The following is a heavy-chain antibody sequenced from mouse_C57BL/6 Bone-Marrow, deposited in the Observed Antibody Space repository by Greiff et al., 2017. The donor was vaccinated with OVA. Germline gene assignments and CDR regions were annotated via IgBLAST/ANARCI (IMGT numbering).Heavy chain of an antibody. V-gene: IGHV5-6*02. CDR3: ARLEPLFAY. J-gene: IGHJ3*01. CDR1: GFTFSSYG. Sequence: VKLVESGGDLVKPGGSQTLSCAASGFTFSSYGMSWVRQTPDKRLEWVATISSGGSYTYYPDSVKGRFTISRDNAKNTLYLQMSSLKSEDTAMYYCARLEPLFAYWGQGTLVTVSA. CDR2: ISSGGSYT.